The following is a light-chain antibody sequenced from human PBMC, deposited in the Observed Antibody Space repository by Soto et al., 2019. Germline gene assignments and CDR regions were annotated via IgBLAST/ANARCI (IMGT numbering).Light chain of an antibody. CDR1: QDISNY. V-gene: IGKV1-33*01. CDR2: DAS. J-gene: IGKJ5*01. CDR3: HQYPNLPLT. Sequence: DIQMTQSPSSLSASVGDRVTITCQASQDISNYLNWYQQKPGKAPKLLIYDASNLETGVPSRFSGSGSGTDFTFTITSLQPADIATYYCHQYPNLPLTFGGGTRLKI.